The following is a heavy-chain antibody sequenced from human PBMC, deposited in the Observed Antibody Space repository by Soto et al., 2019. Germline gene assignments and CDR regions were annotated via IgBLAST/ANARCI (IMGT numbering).Heavy chain of an antibody. CDR3: ASSYHWSPGVVYYGMDV. J-gene: IGHJ6*02. D-gene: IGHD2-2*01. CDR1: GGTFSSYA. V-gene: IGHV1-69*13. Sequence: SVKVSCKASGGTFSSYAISWVRQAPGQGLEWMGGIIPIFGTANYAQKFQGRVTITADESTSTAYMELSSLRSEDTAVYYCASSYHWSPGVVYYGMDVWGQGTTVTVSS. CDR2: IIPIFGTA.